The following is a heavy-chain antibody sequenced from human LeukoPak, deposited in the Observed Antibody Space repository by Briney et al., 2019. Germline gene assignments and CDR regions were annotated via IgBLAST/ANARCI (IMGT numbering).Heavy chain of an antibody. CDR1: GYTFTSYA. CDR2: IRTSTGSP. V-gene: IGHV7-4-1*02. Sequence: GASVKVSCTASGYTFTSYAINRVRQAPGQGLEYMGWIRTSTGSPTYAQGFTGRFVFSLDTSVNTAYLQISSLKAEDTAVYYCARDLDSAAFDIWGQGTMVTVSS. CDR3: ARDLDSAAFDI. D-gene: IGHD2-15*01. J-gene: IGHJ3*02.